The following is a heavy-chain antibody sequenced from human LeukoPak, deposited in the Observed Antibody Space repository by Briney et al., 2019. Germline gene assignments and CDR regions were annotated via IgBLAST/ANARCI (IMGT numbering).Heavy chain of an antibody. CDR3: AKRGVVIRSVLAVGFHKEAYYFDS. V-gene: IGHV3-23*01. CDR2: ISDRGGST. CDR1: GITLSNYG. J-gene: IGHJ4*02. D-gene: IGHD2/OR15-2a*01. Sequence: GGSLRLSCVVSGITLSNYGMSWVRQAPGKGLEWVAGISDRGGSTNYADSVKGRFTISRDKPKNTLYLQMNSLRSEDTAVYFCAKRGVVIRSVLAVGFHKEAYYFDSWGQGALVTVSS.